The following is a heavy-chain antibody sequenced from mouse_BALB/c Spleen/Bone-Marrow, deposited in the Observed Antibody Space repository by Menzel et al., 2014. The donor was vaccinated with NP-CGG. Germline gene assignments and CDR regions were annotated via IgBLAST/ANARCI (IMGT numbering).Heavy chain of an antibody. CDR2: INPGSGST. V-gene: IGHV1-54*01. J-gene: IGHJ2*01. Sequence: VQREESGAELGRPGTSVKASCKASGYAFTDYLMEWLKQRPGQGLEWIGVINPGSGSTNYNEKFKDKATLTADKSSSTAYMQLSSLTSDDSAVYFCARYDGYFVFLDQ. D-gene: IGHD2-3*01. CDR3: ARYDGYFVF. CDR1: GYAFTDYL.